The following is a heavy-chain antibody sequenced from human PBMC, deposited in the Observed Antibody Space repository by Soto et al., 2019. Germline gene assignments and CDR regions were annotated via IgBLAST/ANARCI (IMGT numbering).Heavy chain of an antibody. D-gene: IGHD3-22*01. CDR2: IIPIFGTA. CDR3: ARPYYYDSSGYPDLDYYYYYGMDV. J-gene: IGHJ6*02. V-gene: IGHV1-69*06. Sequence: GASVKVSCKASGGTFSSYAISCVRQAPGQVLEWMGGIIPIFGTANYAQKFQGRVTITADKSTSTAYMELSSLRSEDTAVYYCARPYYYDSSGYPDLDYYYYYGMDVWGQGTTVTVSS. CDR1: GGTFSSYA.